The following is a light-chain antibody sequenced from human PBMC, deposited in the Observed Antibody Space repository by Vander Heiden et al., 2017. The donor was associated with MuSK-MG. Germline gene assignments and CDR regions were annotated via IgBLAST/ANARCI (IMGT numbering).Light chain of an antibody. Sequence: QSVLPPPPSASATPGQRVTISCSGSSSNIRGNTVIWYQQLPETAPTLLMYRNDARPPGGPERCSGSKSGTSAALAIDGLQSEDEAVYYCAAWDDSRNGWLFGGGTKLTVL. CDR2: RND. J-gene: IGLJ3*02. V-gene: IGLV1-44*01. CDR1: SSNIRGNT. CDR3: AAWDDSRNGWL.